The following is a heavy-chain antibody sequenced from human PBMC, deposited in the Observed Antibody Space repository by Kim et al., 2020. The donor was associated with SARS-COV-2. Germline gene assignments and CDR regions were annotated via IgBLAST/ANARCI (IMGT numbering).Heavy chain of an antibody. Sequence: SETLSLTCTVSGGSISSSSYYWGWIRQPPGKGLEWIGSIYYSGSTYYNPSLKSRVTISVDTSKNQFSLKLSSVTAADTAVYYCARDASSSWYKGGGGMDVWGQGTTVTVSS. CDR3: ARDASSSWYKGGGGMDV. J-gene: IGHJ6*02. CDR2: IYYSGST. D-gene: IGHD6-13*01. V-gene: IGHV4-39*07. CDR1: GGSISSSSYY.